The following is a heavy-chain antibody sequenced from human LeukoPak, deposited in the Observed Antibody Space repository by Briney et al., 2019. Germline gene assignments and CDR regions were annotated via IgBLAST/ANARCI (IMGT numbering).Heavy chain of an antibody. D-gene: IGHD2-15*01. CDR1: GYTFTSYY. V-gene: IGHV1-46*03. J-gene: IGHJ4*02. Sequence: ASVKVSCKASGYTFTSYYMHWVRQAPGQGLEWMGIINPSGGSTSYAQKFQGRVTMTGDTSTSTVYMELSSLRSEDTAVYYCARHQGGYCSGGSCYGFDYWGQGTLVTVSS. CDR3: ARHQGGYCSGGSCYGFDY. CDR2: INPSGGST.